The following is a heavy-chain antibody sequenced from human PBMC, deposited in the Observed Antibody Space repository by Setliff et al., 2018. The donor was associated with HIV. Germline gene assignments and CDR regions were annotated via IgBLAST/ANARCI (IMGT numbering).Heavy chain of an antibody. CDR2: IYYSGST. J-gene: IGHJ2*01. D-gene: IGHD3-22*01. Sequence: PSETLSLTCTVSGDSINSGNYYWSWIRQHPGKGLEWIGYIYYSGSTYYSPALKSRVTISVDTSKNQFSLKLSSVTAADTAIYYCARYTFYSDTSGYFARRYFDLWGRGTLVTVSS. V-gene: IGHV4-31*03. CDR1: GDSINSGNYY. CDR3: ARYTFYSDTSGYFARRYFDL.